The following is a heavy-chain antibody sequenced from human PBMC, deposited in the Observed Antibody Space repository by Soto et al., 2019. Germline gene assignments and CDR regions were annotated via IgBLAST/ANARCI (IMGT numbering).Heavy chain of an antibody. CDR2: ISWNSGSI. Sequence: HPGGSLRLSCAASVFTFDDYAMHWVRQAPGKGLEWVSGISWNSGSIGYADSVKGRFTISRDNAKNSLYLQVNSLRAEDTALYYCAKETYCSSTSCPFDYWGQGTLVTVSS. D-gene: IGHD2-2*01. J-gene: IGHJ4*02. V-gene: IGHV3-9*01. CDR3: AKETYCSSTSCPFDY. CDR1: VFTFDDYA.